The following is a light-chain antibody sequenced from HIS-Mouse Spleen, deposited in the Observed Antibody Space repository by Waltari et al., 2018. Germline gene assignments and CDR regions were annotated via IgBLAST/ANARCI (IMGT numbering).Light chain of an antibody. CDR1: QDISNY. CDR3: QQYDNLPYT. V-gene: IGKV1-33*01. CDR2: DAS. Sequence: DIQMTQSPSSLSSSVGYRATITCQASQDISNYLNWYQQKPGKAPKLLIYDASNLETGVPSRFSGSGSGTDFTFTISSLQPEDIATYYCQQYDNLPYTFGQGTKLEIK. J-gene: IGKJ2*01.